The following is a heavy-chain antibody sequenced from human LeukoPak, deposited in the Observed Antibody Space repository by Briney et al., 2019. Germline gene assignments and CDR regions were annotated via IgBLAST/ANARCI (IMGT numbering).Heavy chain of an antibody. CDR1: GFTFSTDL. D-gene: IGHD3-22*01. J-gene: IGHJ4*02. CDR3: ARDWGAYYHFFDY. CDR2: IKQDGSER. Sequence: PGGSLRLSCAASGFTFSTDLMSWVRQAPGKGLEWVANIKQDGSERNYVDSVKGRFTISRDNAKKSLYLQMNSLRAEDTAVYYCARDWGAYYHFFDYWGQGTLVTVSS. V-gene: IGHV3-7*01.